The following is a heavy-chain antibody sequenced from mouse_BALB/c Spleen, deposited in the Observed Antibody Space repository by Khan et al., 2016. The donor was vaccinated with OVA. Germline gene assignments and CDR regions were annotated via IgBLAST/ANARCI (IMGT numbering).Heavy chain of an antibody. Sequence: VQLKQSGPGLVKPSQSLSLTCTVTGYSITSDYAWNWIRQFPGNKLEWMGYIGYSGSTSYNPSLTIRISITRYTSKKLFFLQLNSVTTKDTATYYCARLGPGFAYWGQGTLVTVSA. V-gene: IGHV3-2*02. D-gene: IGHD4-1*01. J-gene: IGHJ3*01. CDR3: ARLGPGFAY. CDR1: GYSITSDYA. CDR2: IGYSGST.